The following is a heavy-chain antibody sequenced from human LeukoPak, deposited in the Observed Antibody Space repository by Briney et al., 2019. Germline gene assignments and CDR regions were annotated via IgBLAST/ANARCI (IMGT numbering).Heavy chain of an antibody. CDR3: ARGDAAAGLDY. V-gene: IGHV3-21*01. J-gene: IGHJ4*02. CDR1: GFTVSSNY. D-gene: IGHD6-13*01. CDR2: ISSSSSYI. Sequence: GGSLRLSCAASGFTVSSNYMSWVRQAPGKGLEWVSSISSSSSYIYYADSVKGRFTISRDNAKNSLYLQMNSLRAEDTAVYYCARGDAAAGLDYWGQGTLVTVSS.